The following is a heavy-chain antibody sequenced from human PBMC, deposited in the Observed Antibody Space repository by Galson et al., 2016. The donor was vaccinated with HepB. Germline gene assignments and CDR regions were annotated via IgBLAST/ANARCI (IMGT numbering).Heavy chain of an antibody. V-gene: IGHV1-69*13. CDR3: AKVPGTTYYWYFDV. D-gene: IGHD1-14*01. Sequence: SVKVSCKASGGTFSSYFVSWVRQAPGQGLEWMGGIIPLYDTVDYAEKFQGRVTITADDSTSTAYMELSGLRSDDAAVYYCAKVPGTTYYWYFDVWGRGTLVTVSS. J-gene: IGHJ2*01. CDR2: IIPLYDTV. CDR1: GGTFSSYF.